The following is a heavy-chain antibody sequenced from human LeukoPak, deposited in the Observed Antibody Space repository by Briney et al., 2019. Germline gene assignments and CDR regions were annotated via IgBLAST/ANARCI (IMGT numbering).Heavy chain of an antibody. V-gene: IGHV3-74*03. Sequence: GGSLRLSCAASGFPFSTYWMHWVRQAPGKGLVWVSRINPDGRSTTYAGSVKGRFTISRDNPKNTLYLQMNSLRVDDTAVYYCATGGIDSRYYFDNWGQGTLVTVSS. J-gene: IGHJ4*02. CDR2: INPDGRST. CDR1: GFPFSTYW. D-gene: IGHD3-10*01. CDR3: ATGGIDSRYYFDN.